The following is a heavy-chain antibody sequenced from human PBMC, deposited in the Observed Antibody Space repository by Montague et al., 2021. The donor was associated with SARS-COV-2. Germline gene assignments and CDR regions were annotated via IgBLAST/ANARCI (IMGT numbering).Heavy chain of an antibody. Sequence: SLRLSCAASGFTFSSYRMNWVRQAPGKGLEWVSSISSSSSYIYYADSVRGRFTISRDNAKNSLYLQMNSLRAEDTAVYYCARDITMVRGVIYFDYWGQGTLVTVSS. CDR3: ARDITMVRGVIYFDY. J-gene: IGHJ4*02. CDR2: ISSSSSYI. V-gene: IGHV3-21*01. D-gene: IGHD3-10*01. CDR1: GFTFSSYR.